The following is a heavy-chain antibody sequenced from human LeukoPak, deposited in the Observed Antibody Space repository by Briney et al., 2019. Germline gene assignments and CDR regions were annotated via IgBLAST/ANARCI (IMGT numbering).Heavy chain of an antibody. V-gene: IGHV1-18*01. J-gene: IGHJ1*01. CDR2: ISAKNGNT. CDR3: ARASDISWPFEN. D-gene: IGHD6-13*01. Sequence: ASVKVSCKTSGYSFSNYGIVWVRQAPGQGREWMGWISAKNGNTKNSQKVQGRVTMTTDPSTGTAYLDLTSLRAGDTAVYYCARASDISWPFENWGQGTLVLVSS. CDR1: GYSFSNYG.